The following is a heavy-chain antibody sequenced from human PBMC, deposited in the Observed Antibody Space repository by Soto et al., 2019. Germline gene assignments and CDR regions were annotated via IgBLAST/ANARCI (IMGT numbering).Heavy chain of an antibody. CDR1: GGSISSGGYY. V-gene: IGHV4-31*03. Sequence: SETLSLTCTVSGGSISSGGYYWSWIRQYPGKGLEWIGYIYYSGSTYYNPSLKSRVTISVDTSKNQFSLKLSSVTAADTAVYYCARRYGASFDYWGQGTLVTVSS. CDR2: IYYSGST. D-gene: IGHD4-17*01. CDR3: ARRYGASFDY. J-gene: IGHJ4*02.